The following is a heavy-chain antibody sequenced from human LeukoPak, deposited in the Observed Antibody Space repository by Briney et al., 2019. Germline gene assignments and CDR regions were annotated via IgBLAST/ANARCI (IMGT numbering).Heavy chain of an antibody. CDR1: GFTFSSYA. J-gene: IGHJ4*02. CDR2: IRGSGGST. CDR3: AKRLGSGASGYFDY. V-gene: IGHV3-23*01. D-gene: IGHD2-15*01. Sequence: PGGSLRLSCAASGFTFSSYAMSWVRQAPGKGLEWVSAIRGSGGSTHYADSVKGRFTISRDNSKNTLHLQMNSLRAEDTAVYYCAKRLGSGASGYFDYWGQGTLVTVSS.